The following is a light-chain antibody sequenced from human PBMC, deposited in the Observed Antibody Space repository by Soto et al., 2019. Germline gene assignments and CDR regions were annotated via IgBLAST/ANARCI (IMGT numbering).Light chain of an antibody. CDR1: QSVGYH. CDR3: QQRRNWPPVT. Sequence: EVVLTQSPATLSLSPGERATLSCRASQSVGYHLAWYQQKPGQAPRLLIYDASNRATGIPARFSGSGSGTDFTLAISSLEPEDFAVYYCQQRRNWPPVTFGGGTKVEIK. CDR2: DAS. V-gene: IGKV3-11*01. J-gene: IGKJ4*01.